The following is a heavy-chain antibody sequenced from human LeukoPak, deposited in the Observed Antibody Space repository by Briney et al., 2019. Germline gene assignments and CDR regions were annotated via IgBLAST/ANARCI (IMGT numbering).Heavy chain of an antibody. V-gene: IGHV3-7*03. J-gene: IGHJ4*02. D-gene: IGHD6-13*01. CDR2: INQDGSEM. Sequence: GGSLRLSCAASGFTFSNYWMSWVRQAPGKGLEWLANINQDGSEMYYVDSVKGRFTISRDNSKNTLYLQMNSLRAEDTAVYYCAKSGYSTNWYRYFDYWGQGTLVTVSS. CDR1: GFTFSNYW. CDR3: AKSGYSTNWYRYFDY.